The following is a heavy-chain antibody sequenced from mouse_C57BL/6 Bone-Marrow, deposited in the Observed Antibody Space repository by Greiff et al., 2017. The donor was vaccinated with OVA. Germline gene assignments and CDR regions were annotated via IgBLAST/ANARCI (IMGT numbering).Heavy chain of an antibody. CDR3: ARHDGYPDY. J-gene: IGHJ2*01. D-gene: IGHD2-3*01. V-gene: IGHV5-6*01. CDR2: ISSGGSYT. CDR1: GFTFSSYG. Sequence: DVQLVESGGDLVKPGGSLKLSCAASGFTFSSYGMSWVRQTPDKRLEWVATISSGGSYTYYPASVKGRFTISRDNAKNTLYLQMSSLKSEDTAMYYCARHDGYPDYWGQGTTLTVSS.